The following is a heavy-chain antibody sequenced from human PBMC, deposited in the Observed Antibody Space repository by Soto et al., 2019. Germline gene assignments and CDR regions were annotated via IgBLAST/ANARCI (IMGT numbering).Heavy chain of an antibody. CDR3: VRGNALDI. J-gene: IGHJ3*02. V-gene: IGHV6-1*01. D-gene: IGHD3-10*01. CDR2: TYYRSKWFH. Sequence: SQTLSLTCAISGDSVSSDITSWNWIRQSPSRGLEWLGRTYYRSKWFHDYAASVKSRITINPDTSKNQFSLELNSMTPEDTAVYYCVRGNALDIWGQWTMVTVSS. CDR1: GDSVSSDITS.